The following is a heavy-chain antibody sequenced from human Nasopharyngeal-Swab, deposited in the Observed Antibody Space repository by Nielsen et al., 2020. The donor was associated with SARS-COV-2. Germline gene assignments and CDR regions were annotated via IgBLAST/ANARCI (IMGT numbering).Heavy chain of an antibody. CDR3: ARDQTYDSSGPDLSFGY. Sequence: GESLKISCAASGFTFSDYYMSWIRQAPGKGLEWVSYISSSGSTIYYADSVKGRFTISRDNAKNSLYLQMNSLRAEDTAVYYCARDQTYDSSGPDLSFGYWGQGTLVTVSS. J-gene: IGHJ4*02. CDR2: ISSSGSTI. CDR1: GFTFSDYY. D-gene: IGHD3-22*01. V-gene: IGHV3-11*01.